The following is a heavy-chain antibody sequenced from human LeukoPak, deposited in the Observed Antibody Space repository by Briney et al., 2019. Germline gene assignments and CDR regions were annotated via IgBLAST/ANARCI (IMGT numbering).Heavy chain of an antibody. J-gene: IGHJ4*02. Sequence: GASVKVSCKASGGTFSSYAISWVRQAPGQGLEWMGWISAYNGNTNYAQKLQGRVTMTTDTSTSTAYMELRSLRSDDTAVYYCARDFNRDRDLGIFGVVTRKKYLDYWGQGTLVTVSS. CDR1: GGTFSSYA. CDR2: ISAYNGNT. D-gene: IGHD3-3*01. V-gene: IGHV1-18*01. CDR3: ARDFNRDRDLGIFGVVTRKKYLDY.